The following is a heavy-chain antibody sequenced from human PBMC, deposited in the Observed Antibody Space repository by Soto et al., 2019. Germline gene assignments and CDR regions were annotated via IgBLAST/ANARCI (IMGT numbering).Heavy chain of an antibody. J-gene: IGHJ6*02. Sequence: QVQLVQSGAEVKKPGSSVKVSCKASGGTFSSYAISWVRQAPGQGLEWMGGIIPIFGTANYAQKFQGRVTITADESTSTAYMEPSSLRSEDTAVYYCARDSTLITGTTYYYGMDVWGQGTTVTVSS. V-gene: IGHV1-69*01. CDR2: IIPIFGTA. D-gene: IGHD1-7*01. CDR1: GGTFSSYA. CDR3: ARDSTLITGTTYYYGMDV.